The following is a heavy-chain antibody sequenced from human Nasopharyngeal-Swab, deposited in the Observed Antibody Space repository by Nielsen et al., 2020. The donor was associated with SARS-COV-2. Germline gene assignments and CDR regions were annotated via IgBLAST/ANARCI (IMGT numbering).Heavy chain of an antibody. J-gene: IGHJ3*01. CDR1: GFTFSSYT. CDR2: TNAAGTYA. CDR3: LRGDSRDV. D-gene: IGHD3-22*01. Sequence: GGSLRLSCAASGFTFSSYTMNWVRQAPGKGLVWVASTNAAGTYAHYADSVKGRFTISRETAKNSLYLQMNSLGAEDTAVYYCLRGDSRDVWGQGTMVTVSS. V-gene: IGHV3-21*01.